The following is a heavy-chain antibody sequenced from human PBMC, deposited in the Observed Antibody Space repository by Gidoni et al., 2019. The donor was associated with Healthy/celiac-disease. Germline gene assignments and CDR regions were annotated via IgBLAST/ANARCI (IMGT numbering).Heavy chain of an antibody. J-gene: IGHJ5*02. V-gene: IGHV4-34*01. CDR2: IKHSGST. CDR3: ARGSGGSSWYYWFDP. D-gene: IGHD6-13*01. Sequence: QVQLQPWGAGLLKPSGTLSLPCAVYGGSFSGYYWSWIRQPPGKGLEWIGEIKHSGSTNYNPSLKSRVTISVDTSKNQFSLKLSSVTAADTAVYYCARGSGGSSWYYWFDPWGQGTLVTVSS. CDR1: GGSFSGYY.